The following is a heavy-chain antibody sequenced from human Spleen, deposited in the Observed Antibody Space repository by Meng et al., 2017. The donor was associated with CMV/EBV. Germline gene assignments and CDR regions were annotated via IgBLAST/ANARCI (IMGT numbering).Heavy chain of an antibody. Sequence: SETLSLTCTVSGDSVTSGDYYWSWIRQPPGKGLEWIGYIYYSGSTNYNPSLKSRVTISVDTSKNQFSLKLSSVTAADTAVYYCARGRLPYYWGQGTLVTVSS. CDR2: IYYSGST. V-gene: IGHV4-61*08. J-gene: IGHJ4*02. CDR3: ARGRLPYY. D-gene: IGHD5-18*01. CDR1: GDSVTSGDYY.